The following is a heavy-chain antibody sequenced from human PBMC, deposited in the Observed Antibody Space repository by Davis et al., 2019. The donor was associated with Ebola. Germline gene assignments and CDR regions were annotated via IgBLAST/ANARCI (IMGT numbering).Heavy chain of an antibody. CDR3: AKDQYSSSIDY. Sequence: GGSLRLSCAASGFTFSSYGMHWVRQTPGRGLEWVASMSHDGSDKHYADSVKGRFTISRDNSRDTLHLQMDSLRPEDTAMYYCAKDQYSSSIDYWGQGTLVTVSS. J-gene: IGHJ4*02. D-gene: IGHD6-6*01. V-gene: IGHV3-30*02. CDR1: GFTFSSYG. CDR2: MSHDGSDK.